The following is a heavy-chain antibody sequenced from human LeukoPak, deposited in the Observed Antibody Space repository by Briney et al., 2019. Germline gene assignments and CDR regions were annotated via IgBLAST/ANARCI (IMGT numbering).Heavy chain of an antibody. Sequence: GGSLRLSCAASGFTFSSYGMSWVRQAPGKGLEWVSAISGSGGRTYYADSVKGRFSFSRDNSKNTLYLQMNSLRAEGTAVYYCAKAGRGGAITMIRGVKGDYYYMDVWGKGTTVTISS. J-gene: IGHJ6*03. V-gene: IGHV3-23*01. CDR2: ISGSGGRT. CDR3: AKAGRGGAITMIRGVKGDYYYMDV. D-gene: IGHD3-10*01. CDR1: GFTFSSYG.